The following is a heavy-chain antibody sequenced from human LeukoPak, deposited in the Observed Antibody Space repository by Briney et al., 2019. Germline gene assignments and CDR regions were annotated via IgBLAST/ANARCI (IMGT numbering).Heavy chain of an antibody. CDR2: ISAYNGNT. Sequence: ASVKVSCKASGYTFTSYGISWVRQAPGQGLEWMGWISAYNGNTNYAQKLQGRVTMTTDTSTSTAYMELRSLRSDDTAVYYCARDWQVGANHNWFDPWGLGTLVTVSS. J-gene: IGHJ5*02. D-gene: IGHD1-26*01. V-gene: IGHV1-18*01. CDR3: ARDWQVGANHNWFDP. CDR1: GYTFTSYG.